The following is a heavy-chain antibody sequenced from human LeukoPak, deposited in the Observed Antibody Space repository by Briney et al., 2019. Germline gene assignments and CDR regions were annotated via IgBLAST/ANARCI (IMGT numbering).Heavy chain of an antibody. CDR1: GYTFNAYY. Sequence: ASVKVSCKASGYTFNAYYIHWVRQAPGQGLEWLGWMNPHSGGSHFAQKFQGRVSMTRDTPINTAYLELSSLRSDDTAVYYCARDVYRFLRWFFDHWGQGTLVSVSS. CDR2: MNPHSGGS. V-gene: IGHV1-2*02. J-gene: IGHJ4*02. D-gene: IGHD3-3*01. CDR3: ARDVYRFLRWFFDH.